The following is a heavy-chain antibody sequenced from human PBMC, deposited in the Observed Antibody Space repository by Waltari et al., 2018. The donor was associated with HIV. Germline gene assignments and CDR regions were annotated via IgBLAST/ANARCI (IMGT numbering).Heavy chain of an antibody. Sequence: EMKVLEVGGRVIRPGGSLRVSYFVSNFSITSNYFTWVRQSPTMGLELVATIYPDWTTHYPLSVKDLFVISRDTSKKTVYLLINFLLFDDSAKYFCARCVRYLGPWGQGTHVTVSS. D-gene: IGHD3-10*02. J-gene: IGHJ5*02. CDR2: IYPDWTT. CDR3: ARCVRYLGP. V-gene: IGHV3-53*05. CDR1: NFSITSNY.